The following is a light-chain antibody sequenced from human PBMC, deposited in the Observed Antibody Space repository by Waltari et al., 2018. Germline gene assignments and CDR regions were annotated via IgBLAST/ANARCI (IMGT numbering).Light chain of an antibody. V-gene: IGKV3-20*01. J-gene: IGKJ1*01. Sequence: EIVLTQSPGTLSLSPGERATLSCRASQSVSSNNLAWYQHKPGQAPRLLISGASSRPTGIPDRFSGSGSGTDFTLTISRLGPGDFAMYYCQQYGSSPGTFGQGTKVEI. CDR1: QSVSSNN. CDR3: QQYGSSPGT. CDR2: GAS.